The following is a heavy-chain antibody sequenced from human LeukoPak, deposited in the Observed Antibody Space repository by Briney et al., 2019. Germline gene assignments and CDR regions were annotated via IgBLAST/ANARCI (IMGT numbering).Heavy chain of an antibody. CDR2: IKQDGSEK. D-gene: IGHD6-19*01. CDR3: ARVFSVAGTTGDY. J-gene: IGHJ4*02. CDR1: GFTFSDYY. Sequence: GGSLRLSCAASGFTFSDYYMSWIRQAPGKGLEWVANIKQDGSEKYYVDSVKGRFTISRDNAKNSLYLQMNSLRAEDTAVYYCARVFSVAGTTGDYWGQGTLVTVSS. V-gene: IGHV3-7*01.